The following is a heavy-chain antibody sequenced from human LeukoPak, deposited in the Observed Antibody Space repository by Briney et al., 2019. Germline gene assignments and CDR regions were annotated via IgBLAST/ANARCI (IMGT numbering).Heavy chain of an antibody. D-gene: IGHD6-19*01. Sequence: SETLSLTCTVSGGSISSYYWSWIRQPPGKGLEWIGYIYYSGSTNYNPSLKSRVTISVDTSKNQFSLKLSSVTAADTAVYYCARVVGRWLVLQFDYWGQGTLVTVSS. J-gene: IGHJ4*02. CDR2: IYYSGST. CDR1: GGSISSYY. CDR3: ARVVGRWLVLQFDY. V-gene: IGHV4-59*12.